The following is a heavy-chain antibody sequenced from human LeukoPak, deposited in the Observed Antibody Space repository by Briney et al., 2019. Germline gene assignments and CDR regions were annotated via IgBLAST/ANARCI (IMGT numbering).Heavy chain of an antibody. D-gene: IGHD2-21*02. CDR3: ARRYCGGDCTFDWFDP. Sequence: SETLSLTCTVSGGSVSSGSYYWSWIRQPPGKGLEWIGSIYYSGSTYYNPSLKSRVTISVDTSKNQFSLKLSSVTAADTAVYYCARRYCGGDCTFDWFDPWGQGTLVTVSS. CDR1: GGSVSSGSYY. J-gene: IGHJ5*02. CDR2: IYYSGST. V-gene: IGHV4-39*01.